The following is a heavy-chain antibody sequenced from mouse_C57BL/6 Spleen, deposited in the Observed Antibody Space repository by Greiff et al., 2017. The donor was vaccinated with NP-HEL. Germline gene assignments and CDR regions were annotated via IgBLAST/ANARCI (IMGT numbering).Heavy chain of an antibody. CDR3: ERHNWDYCDY. D-gene: IGHD4-1*01. CDR2: IRNKANGYTT. J-gene: IGHJ2*01. V-gene: IGHV7-3*01. CDR1: GFTFTDYY. Sequence: EVQGVESGGGLVQPGGSLSLSCAASGFTFTDYYMSWVRQPPGKALEWLGFIRNKANGYTTAYSASVKGRFTISRDNSQSILYLQMNALRAEDSATYYCERHNWDYCDYWGQGTTLTVSS.